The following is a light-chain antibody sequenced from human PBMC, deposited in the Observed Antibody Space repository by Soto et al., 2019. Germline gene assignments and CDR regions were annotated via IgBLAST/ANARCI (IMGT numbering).Light chain of an antibody. V-gene: IGKV1-27*01. CDR1: QGISNY. J-gene: IGKJ3*01. CDR2: AAS. Sequence: DIQMTQSPSSLSASVGDRVTITCRASQGISNYVAWYQQRPGKAPKLLIYAASTLQSGVPSRFSGSESGTDLTLTISGLQPEDVATYYCQQYDSAPLFTFGPGTKVEIK. CDR3: QQYDSAPLFT.